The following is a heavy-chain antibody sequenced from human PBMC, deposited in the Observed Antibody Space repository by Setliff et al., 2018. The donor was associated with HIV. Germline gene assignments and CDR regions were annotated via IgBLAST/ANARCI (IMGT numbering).Heavy chain of an antibody. D-gene: IGHD3-10*01. J-gene: IGHJ4*02. Sequence: PSETLSLTCAVYGGSFSGYYWGWIRHPPGKGLEWIGEIKHNGNSNSNPSLKSRVTISLDTSKNQFSLKLSSVTAADTAVYYCARKHLFNVFDYWGQGALVTVSS. CDR1: GGSFSGYY. CDR2: IKHNGNS. V-gene: IGHV4-34*01. CDR3: ARKHLFNVFDY.